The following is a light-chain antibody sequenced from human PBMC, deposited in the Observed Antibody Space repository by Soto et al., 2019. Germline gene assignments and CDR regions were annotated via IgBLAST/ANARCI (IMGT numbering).Light chain of an antibody. CDR3: QQSYSAPPT. V-gene: IGKV1-39*01. CDR1: QSISNY. Sequence: DIQMTQSPSSLSASVGDRVTITCRASQSISNYLNWYQQKPWKAPKVLIYAASSLRSGVPSRFSGSASGTDFTLTSSSRQPEDFSTYYCQQSYSAPPTFGGGTKVEIK. J-gene: IGKJ4*02. CDR2: AAS.